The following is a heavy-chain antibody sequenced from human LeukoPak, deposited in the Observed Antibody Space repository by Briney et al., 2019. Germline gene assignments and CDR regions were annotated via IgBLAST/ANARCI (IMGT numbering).Heavy chain of an antibody. CDR2: IYHSGTT. CDR3: ANKVYCSTTSCYHAGY. D-gene: IGHD2-2*01. J-gene: IGHJ4*02. V-gene: IGHV4-4*02. CDR1: GYSISSSNW. Sequence: SETLSLTCTVSGYSISSSNWWSWVRQAPGKGLEWIGEIYHSGTTNYNPSLKSRVTISFDTSKNQFSLNLRSVTAADTAVYYCANKVYCSTTSCYHAGYWGQGTLVTVSS.